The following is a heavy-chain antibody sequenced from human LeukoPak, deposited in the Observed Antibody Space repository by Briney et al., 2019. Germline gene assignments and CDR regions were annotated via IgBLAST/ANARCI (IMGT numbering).Heavy chain of an antibody. Sequence: GGTLRLSCAVSGFTFRIYDMHWVREAPGKGLDGGAVIRYYGSEGYYADSVKDRFTVPRANSKHRPYLQMNSLRVEATAVYYFSKVGYGGYEVDYWGERALVTVSS. D-gene: IGHD2-15*01. J-gene: IGHJ4*02. V-gene: IGHV3-30*02. CDR3: SKVGYGGYEVDY. CDR2: IRYYGSEG. CDR1: GFTFRIYD.